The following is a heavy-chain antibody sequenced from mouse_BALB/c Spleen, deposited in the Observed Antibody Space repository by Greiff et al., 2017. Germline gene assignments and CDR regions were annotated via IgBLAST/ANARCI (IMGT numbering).Heavy chain of an antibody. J-gene: IGHJ3*01. CDR3: NAVSSYYGPY. V-gene: IGHV14-4*02. CDR2: IDPENGDT. Sequence: VHVKQSGAELVRSGASVKLSCTASGFNIKDYYMHWVKQRPEQGLEWIGWIDPENGDTEYAPKFQGKATMTADTSSNTAYLQLSSLTSEDTAVYYCNAVSSYYGPYWGQGTLVTVSA. CDR1: GFNIKDYY. D-gene: IGHD1-1*01.